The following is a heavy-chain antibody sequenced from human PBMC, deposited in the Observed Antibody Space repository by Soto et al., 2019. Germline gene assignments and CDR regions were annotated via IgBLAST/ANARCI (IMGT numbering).Heavy chain of an antibody. Sequence: SVKVSCKASGGTFSSYAISWVRQAPGQGLEWMGGIIPIFGTANYAQKFQGRVTITADESTSTAYMELSSLRSEDTAVYYCASSGSMWELLIDYWGQGTLVTVS. CDR3: ASSGSMWELLIDY. D-gene: IGHD1-26*01. J-gene: IGHJ4*02. CDR2: IIPIFGTA. CDR1: GGTFSSYA. V-gene: IGHV1-69*13.